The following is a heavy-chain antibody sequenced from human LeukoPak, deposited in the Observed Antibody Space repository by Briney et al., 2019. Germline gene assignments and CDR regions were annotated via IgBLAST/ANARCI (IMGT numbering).Heavy chain of an antibody. CDR2: IHPGDSHT. CDR3: ARQPGMTAKSWYFDL. V-gene: IGHV5-51*01. J-gene: IGHJ2*01. Sequence: GESLNFYCQGSGYTFTKYCIGWVRWMPGKGLEWMGIIHPGDSHTWYSPSFQGQVTISADKSISMAYLQWSSLKASDTAMYFCARQPGMTAKSWYFDLWGGSPLVTVSS. D-gene: IGHD2-2*01. CDR1: GYTFTKYC.